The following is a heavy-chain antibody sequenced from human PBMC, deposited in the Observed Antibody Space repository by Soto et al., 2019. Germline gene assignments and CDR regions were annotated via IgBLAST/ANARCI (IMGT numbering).Heavy chain of an antibody. Sequence: ASVKVSCKASGGTFSSYTICWARQAPGKGLEWMGGFDPEDGETIYAQKFQGRVTMTEDPSTDTAYMELSSLRSEDTAVYYCATSGPYYYDSSGYSLFSVWGQGTLVTVSS. J-gene: IGHJ4*02. CDR3: ATSGPYYYDSSGYSLFSV. D-gene: IGHD3-22*01. CDR2: FDPEDGET. V-gene: IGHV1-24*01. CDR1: GGTFSSYT.